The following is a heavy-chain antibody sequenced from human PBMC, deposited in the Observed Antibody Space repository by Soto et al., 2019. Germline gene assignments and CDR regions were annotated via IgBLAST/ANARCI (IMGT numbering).Heavy chain of an antibody. CDR2: IYWNDDK. CDR1: GFSLSTSGVG. D-gene: IGHD6-6*01. J-gene: IGHJ5*02. Sequence: KSGPTLVNPTQTLTLTCTFSGFSLSTSGVGVGWIRQPPGKALEWLALIYWNDDKRYSPSLKSRLTITKDTSKNQVVLTMTNMDPVDTATYYCAHSFEYSSSSMWGWFDPWGQGTLVTVSS. V-gene: IGHV2-5*01. CDR3: AHSFEYSSSSMWGWFDP.